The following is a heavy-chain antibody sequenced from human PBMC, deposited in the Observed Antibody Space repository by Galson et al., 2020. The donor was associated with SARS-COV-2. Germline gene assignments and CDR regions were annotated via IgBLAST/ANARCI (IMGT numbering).Heavy chain of an antibody. D-gene: IGHD4-17*01. V-gene: IGHV4-30-2*01. CDR2: IYHSGGT. J-gene: IGHJ3*02. CDR1: GTSISSGSYS. Sequence: SETLSLTCAVSGTSISSGSYSWNWIRQPPGKGLEWIGYIYHSGGTYYNPSLKSRVTISGDRSKNQFSLRLSSVTAADTAVYYFARLHYGEYAPEAFDIWGPGTRVTLSS. CDR3: ARLHYGEYAPEAFDI.